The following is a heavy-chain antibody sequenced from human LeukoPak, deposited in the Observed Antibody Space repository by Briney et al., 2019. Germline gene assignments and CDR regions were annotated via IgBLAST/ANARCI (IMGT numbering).Heavy chain of an antibody. CDR1: GFTFSNYA. CDR2: ISGGGGIT. CDR3: AKVVGYCSTTSCYTDY. V-gene: IGHV3-23*01. D-gene: IGHD2-2*02. Sequence: LRLSCAASGFTFSNYAMSWVRQAPGKGLEWVSTISGGGGITYYADSGKGRFTISRDNSKNTLYLQMNSLRAEDTAVYYCAKVVGYCSTTSCYTDYWGQGTLVTVSS. J-gene: IGHJ4*02.